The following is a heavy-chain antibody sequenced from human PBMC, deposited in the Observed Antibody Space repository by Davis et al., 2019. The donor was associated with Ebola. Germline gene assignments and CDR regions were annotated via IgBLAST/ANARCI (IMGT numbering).Heavy chain of an antibody. D-gene: IGHD3-10*01. CDR3: ARGTLGWFDP. J-gene: IGHJ5*02. V-gene: IGHV1-3*01. Sequence: AASVKVSCKASGCTFSSYAISWVRQAPGQRLEWMGWINAGNGNTKYSQKFQGRVTITRDTSASTAYMELRSLRSDDTAVYYCARGTLGWFDPWGQGTLVTVSS. CDR1: GCTFSSYA. CDR2: INAGNGNT.